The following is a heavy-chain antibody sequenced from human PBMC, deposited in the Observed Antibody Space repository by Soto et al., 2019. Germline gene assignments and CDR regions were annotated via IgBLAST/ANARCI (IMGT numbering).Heavy chain of an antibody. V-gene: IGHV1-18*01. J-gene: IGHJ6*02. CDR2: VSGYTGNT. Sequence: QVQLVQSETEVKKPGASVKVSCKASGYIFTNYDITWVRQAPGQGLERMGWVSGYTGNTKYAQKFQDRVTMTTDTSTTTVYMELRSLRSDDTAVYYCARFGSAPYYYYGVDVWGQGTTVFVSS. CDR1: GYIFTNYD. D-gene: IGHD3-10*01. CDR3: ARFGSAPYYYYGVDV.